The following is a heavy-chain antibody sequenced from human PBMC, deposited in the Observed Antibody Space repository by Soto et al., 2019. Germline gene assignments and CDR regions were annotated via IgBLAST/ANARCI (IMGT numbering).Heavy chain of an antibody. CDR3: ATQRGYSYGYWFDP. CDR1: YGSLSSYH. Sequence: SETLPITCTVAYGSLSSYHVNWIRQNPGKGLEWIGYISHSGSTSYNPSLKSRVTISVDTSKNQFSLKLSSVTAADTAVYYCATQRGYSYGYWFDPWGQGTLVTVSS. D-gene: IGHD5-18*01. CDR2: ISHSGST. V-gene: IGHV4-59*03. J-gene: IGHJ5*02.